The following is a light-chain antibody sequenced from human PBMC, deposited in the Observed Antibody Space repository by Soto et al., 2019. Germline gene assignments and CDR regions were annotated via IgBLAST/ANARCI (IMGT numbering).Light chain of an antibody. Sequence: QPVLTQPPSASGTPGQRVTISCSGSSSNMGSNSVNWYQQLPGTAPKLLIYGDNQRPSGVPDRFSGSKSGNSASLAITGLQSEDEADYYCAAWDGSLHHILFGGGTKLTVL. CDR3: AAWDGSLHHIL. J-gene: IGLJ2*01. V-gene: IGLV1-44*01. CDR2: GDN. CDR1: SSNMGSNS.